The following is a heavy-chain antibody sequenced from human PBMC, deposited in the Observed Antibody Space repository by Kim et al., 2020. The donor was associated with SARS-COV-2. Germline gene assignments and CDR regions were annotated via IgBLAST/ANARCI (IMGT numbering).Heavy chain of an antibody. J-gene: IGHJ4*02. CDR3: AKMSDPYGSGGL. Sequence: GGSLRLSCAASGFTFDDYAMHWVRQAPGKGLEWVSGISWNSGSIGYADSVKGRFTISRDNAKNSLYLQMNSLRAEDTALYYCAKMSDPYGSGGLWGQGTLVTVSS. D-gene: IGHD3-10*01. CDR1: GFTFDDYA. CDR2: ISWNSGSI. V-gene: IGHV3-9*01.